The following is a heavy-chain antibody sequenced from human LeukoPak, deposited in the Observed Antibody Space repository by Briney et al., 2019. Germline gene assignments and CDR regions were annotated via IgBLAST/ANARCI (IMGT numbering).Heavy chain of an antibody. CDR3: ARDIVMVTYWFDP. V-gene: IGHV1-2*02. Sequence: ASVTVSCKASGYTFTGYYMHWVRQAPGQGLEWMGWINPNSGGTNYAQKFQGRVTMTRDTSISTAYMELSRLRSDDTAVYYCARDIVMVTYWFDPWGQGTLVTVSS. J-gene: IGHJ5*02. CDR1: GYTFTGYY. D-gene: IGHD5-18*01. CDR2: INPNSGGT.